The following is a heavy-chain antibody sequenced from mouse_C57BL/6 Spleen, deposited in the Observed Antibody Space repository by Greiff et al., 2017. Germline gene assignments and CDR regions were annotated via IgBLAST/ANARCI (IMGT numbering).Heavy chain of an antibody. CDR3: ARRDSHYAMDY. V-gene: IGHV1-82*01. CDR1: GYAFSSSW. D-gene: IGHD3-2*01. Sequence: VQLQQSGPELVKPGASVKISCMASGYAFSSSWMNWVQQRPGKGLEWIGRIYLGDGDSNYNGKFNGKATLTADKSTSNAYMQLSSLTSEDTAVYFCARRDSHYAMDYWGQGTSVTVSS. J-gene: IGHJ4*01. CDR2: IYLGDGDS.